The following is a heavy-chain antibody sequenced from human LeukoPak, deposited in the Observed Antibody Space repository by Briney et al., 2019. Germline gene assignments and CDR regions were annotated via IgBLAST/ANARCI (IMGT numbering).Heavy chain of an antibody. V-gene: IGHV4-38-2*01. CDR3: ARGRITMID. J-gene: IGHJ4*02. CDR1: GYSISSGYY. CDR2: IYHSGST. D-gene: IGHD3-22*01. Sequence: PSETLSLTCAVSGYSISSGYYWGWIRQPPGKGLEWIGTIYHSGSTYYNPSLKSRVTISVDTSKNQFSLKLSSVTAADTAVYYCARGRITMIDWGQGTLVTVSS.